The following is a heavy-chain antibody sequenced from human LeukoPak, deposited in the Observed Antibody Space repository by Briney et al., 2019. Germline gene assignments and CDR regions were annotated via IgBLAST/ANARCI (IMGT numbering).Heavy chain of an antibody. D-gene: IGHD1-26*01. Sequence: GGSLRLSCAASGFTFSSYAMHWVRQAPGKGLEWVAVISYDGSNKYYADSVKGRFTISRDNSKNTLYLQTNSLRAEDTAVYYCGRGVGPRSYFDYGGQGTLVTVSS. CDR3: GRGVGPRSYFDY. CDR1: GFTFSSYA. J-gene: IGHJ4*02. CDR2: ISYDGSNK. V-gene: IGHV3-30-3*01.